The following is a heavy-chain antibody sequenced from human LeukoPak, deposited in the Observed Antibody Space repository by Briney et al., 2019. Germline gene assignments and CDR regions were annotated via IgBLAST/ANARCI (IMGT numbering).Heavy chain of an antibody. D-gene: IGHD1-1*01. V-gene: IGHV3-30*02. CDR2: IWYGGSNK. CDR3: AKDRSAGTPLYYFDY. J-gene: IGHJ4*02. CDR1: GFTFSSYG. Sequence: PGGSLRLSCAASGFTFSSYGMHWVRQAPGKGLEWVAVIWYGGSNKYYADSVKGRFTISRDNSKNTLYLQMNSLRAEDTAVYYCAKDRSAGTPLYYFDYWGQGTLVTVSS.